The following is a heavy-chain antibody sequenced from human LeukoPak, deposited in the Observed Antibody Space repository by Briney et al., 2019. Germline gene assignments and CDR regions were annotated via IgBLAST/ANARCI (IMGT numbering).Heavy chain of an antibody. J-gene: IGHJ4*02. V-gene: IGHV3-23*01. CDR2: ISGSGGST. CDR3: AKYQIRDYYDSSGYYYFDY. Sequence: GGSLRLSCAASGLTFSSYAMSWVRQAPGKGLEWVSAISGSGGSTYYADSVKGRFTISRDNSKNTLYLQMNSLRAEDTAVYYCAKYQIRDYYDSSGYYYFDYWGQGTLVTVSS. CDR1: GLTFSSYA. D-gene: IGHD3-22*01.